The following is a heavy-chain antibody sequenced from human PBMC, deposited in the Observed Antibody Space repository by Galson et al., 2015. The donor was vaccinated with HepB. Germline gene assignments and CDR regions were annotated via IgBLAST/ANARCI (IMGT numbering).Heavy chain of an antibody. CDR1: GDSVSSNSAA. D-gene: IGHD6-19*01. V-gene: IGHV6-1*01. CDR3: ARDLIDAEGGWYGGYYYYYGMDV. J-gene: IGHJ6*02. CDR2: TYYRSKWYN. Sequence: CAISGDSVSSNSAAWNWIRQSPSRGLEWLGRTYYRSKWYNDYAVSVKSRITINPDTSKNQFSLQLNSVTPEDAAVYYCARDLIDAEGGWYGGYYYYYGMDVWGQGTTVTVSS.